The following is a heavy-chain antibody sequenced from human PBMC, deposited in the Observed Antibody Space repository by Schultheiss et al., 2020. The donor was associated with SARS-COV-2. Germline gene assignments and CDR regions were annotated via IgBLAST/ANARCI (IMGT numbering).Heavy chain of an antibody. CDR3: ARDGTQLWSYYYYYYMDV. Sequence: GESLKISCAASGFTFSSYGMHWVRQAPGKGLEWVSYITSDGTIYYADSVKGRFTISRDNAKNSLYLQMNSLRAEDTAVYYCARDGTQLWSYYYYYYMDVWGKGTTVTVSS. CDR2: ITSDGTI. D-gene: IGHD5-18*01. CDR1: GFTFSSYG. V-gene: IGHV3-48*04. J-gene: IGHJ6*03.